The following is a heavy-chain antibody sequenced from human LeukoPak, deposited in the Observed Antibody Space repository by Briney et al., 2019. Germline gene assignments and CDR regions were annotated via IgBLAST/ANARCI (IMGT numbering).Heavy chain of an antibody. J-gene: IGHJ4*02. Sequence: PGGSLRLSCAASGFTFSINYMSWVRQAPGKGLEWVSVINSDGSAYYADSVKGRFTISRDNSKNTLYLQINSLRAEDTAVYYCARLAGGSSGPLDYWGQGTLVTVSS. V-gene: IGHV3-66*01. CDR3: ARLAGGSSGPLDY. CDR2: INSDGSA. CDR1: GFTFSINY. D-gene: IGHD3-22*01.